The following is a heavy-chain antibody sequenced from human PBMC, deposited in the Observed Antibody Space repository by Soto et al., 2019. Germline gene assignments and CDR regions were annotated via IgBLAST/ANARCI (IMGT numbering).Heavy chain of an antibody. CDR3: ARATAMAYYYYGMDV. CDR2: INAGNGNT. J-gene: IGHJ6*02. Sequence: QVQLVQSGAEEKKPGASVKVSCKASGYTFTSYAMHWVRQAPGQRLEWMGWINAGNGNTKYSQKFQGRVTITRDTSASTAYMELSSLRSEDTAVYYCARATAMAYYYYGMDVWGQGTTVTVSS. CDR1: GYTFTSYA. V-gene: IGHV1-3*05. D-gene: IGHD5-18*01.